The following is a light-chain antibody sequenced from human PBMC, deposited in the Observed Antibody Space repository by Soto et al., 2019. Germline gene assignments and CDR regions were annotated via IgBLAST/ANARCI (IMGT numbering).Light chain of an antibody. CDR1: QTISSW. J-gene: IGKJ1*01. CDR3: QQYKSYLRT. CDR2: AAS. V-gene: IGKV1-5*01. Sequence: DIQMTQSPSTLSASVGDRVTITCRASQTISSWLAWCQQKPGKAPKLLIYAASTLESGVSSRFSGRGSGTEFTLTINSLQPEDFATYYCQQYKSYLRTFGQGTKVEIK.